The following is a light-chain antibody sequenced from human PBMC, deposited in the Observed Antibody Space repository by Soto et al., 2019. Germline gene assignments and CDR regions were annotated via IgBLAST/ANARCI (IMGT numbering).Light chain of an antibody. V-gene: IGKV1-39*01. Sequence: DIQMTQSPSSLSASVGDRVTITCRASQSISSYLNWYQQKPGKAPKLLIYAASSLQSGVPSRFSGSGSGTDFTLTISSLQPDDFATYYCQQYNSYSETFGQGTKVDI. J-gene: IGKJ1*01. CDR2: AAS. CDR1: QSISSY. CDR3: QQYNSYSET.